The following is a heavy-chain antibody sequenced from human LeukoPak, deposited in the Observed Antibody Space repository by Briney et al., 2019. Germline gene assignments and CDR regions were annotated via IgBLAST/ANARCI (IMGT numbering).Heavy chain of an antibody. J-gene: IGHJ3*02. CDR3: ARARYYYGSGSYYNRGAFDI. Sequence: SETLSLTCTVSGGSISSYYWSWIRQPAGKGLEWIGRIYTSGSTNYNPSLKSRVTISVDKSKNQFSLKLSSVTAADTAVYYCARARYYYGSGSYYNRGAFDIWGQGTMVTVSS. D-gene: IGHD3-10*01. CDR1: GGSISSYY. CDR2: IYTSGST. V-gene: IGHV4-4*07.